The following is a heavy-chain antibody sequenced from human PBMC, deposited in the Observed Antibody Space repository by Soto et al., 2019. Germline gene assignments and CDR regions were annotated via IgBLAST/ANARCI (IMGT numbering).Heavy chain of an antibody. CDR1: GFTFSSYW. J-gene: IGHJ3*02. CDR2: INQDGSEK. CDR3: ARGVSSFDAFDI. Sequence: GGSLRLSCAASGFTFSSYWMSWVRQAPGKGLEWLANINQDGSEKYDVYTVKGRFTISRDNAKNSLYLQMNSLRAEDAAVYYCARGVSSFDAFDIWGQGTMVTFSS. D-gene: IGHD1-26*01. V-gene: IGHV3-7*01.